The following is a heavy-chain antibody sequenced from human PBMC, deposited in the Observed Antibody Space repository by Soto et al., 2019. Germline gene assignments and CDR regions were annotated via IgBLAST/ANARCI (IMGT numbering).Heavy chain of an antibody. V-gene: IGHV1-18*01. CDR2: ISAYNGNT. D-gene: IGHD2-15*01. J-gene: IGHJ4*02. CDR3: ARDLMQYCSGGSCYFDY. Sequence: ASVKVSCKASGYTFTSYGISWVRQAPGQGLEWMGWISAYNGNTNYAQKLQGRVTMTTDTSTSTAYMELRSLRSDDTAVYYCARDLMQYCSGGSCYFDYWGQGTLVTVSS. CDR1: GYTFTSYG.